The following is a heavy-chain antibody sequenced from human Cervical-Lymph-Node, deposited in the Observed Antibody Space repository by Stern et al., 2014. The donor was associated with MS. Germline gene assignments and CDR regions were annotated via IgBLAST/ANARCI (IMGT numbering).Heavy chain of an antibody. Sequence: VQLVESGAEVKKPGASVKVSCKASGYTFTSYGISWVRQAPGQGLAGMGDISVYNGNTNYAQKLQDRVTMTTDTSTSTAYMELRSLISDDTAVYYCSRGLLGSENAFDIWGQGTMVTVSS. CDR1: GYTFTSYG. D-gene: IGHD2-15*01. CDR3: SRGLLGSENAFDI. V-gene: IGHV1-18*01. CDR2: ISVYNGNT. J-gene: IGHJ3*02.